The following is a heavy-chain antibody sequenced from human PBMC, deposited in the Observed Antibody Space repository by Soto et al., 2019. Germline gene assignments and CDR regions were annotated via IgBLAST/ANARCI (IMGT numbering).Heavy chain of an antibody. D-gene: IGHD3-3*01. Sequence: QMQLVQSGAEVKKPGASVKVSCKASGYTFTSYQMHWVRQAPGQGLEWMGIINPSGGRRTYAPRFQGRVMMTRDPSTNTVYMELRSLRSEDTAVYYCARDGPPTTTGVGPSYTMDVWGQGTTVTVS. CDR2: INPSGGRR. CDR3: ARDGPPTTTGVGPSYTMDV. CDR1: GYTFTSYQ. V-gene: IGHV1-46*01. J-gene: IGHJ6*02.